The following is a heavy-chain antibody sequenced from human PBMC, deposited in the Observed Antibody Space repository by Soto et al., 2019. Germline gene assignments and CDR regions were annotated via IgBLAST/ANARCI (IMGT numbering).Heavy chain of an antibody. D-gene: IGHD2-21*01. CDR1: GAALNSVNYY. Sequence: SETLSLTCSVSGAALNSVNYYWSWIRQVPGKGLEWIGHIYVTGAVDYNPSLRDRITISQDTSERQFSLNLRLVTAADTAVYYCARLRIATNNYKWFDPWGQGTLVNVSS. CDR2: IYVTGAV. V-gene: IGHV4-31*03. J-gene: IGHJ5*02. CDR3: ARLRIATNNYKWFDP.